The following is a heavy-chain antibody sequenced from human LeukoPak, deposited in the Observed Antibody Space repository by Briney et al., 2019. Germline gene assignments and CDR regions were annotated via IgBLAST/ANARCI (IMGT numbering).Heavy chain of an antibody. Sequence: SETLSLTCAVYGGSFSGYYWSWIRQPPGKGLEWIGEINHSGSTNYNPSLKSRVTISVDTSKNQFSLKLSSVTAADTAVYYCARGRSIAARRFDYWDQGTLVTVSS. CDR2: INHSGST. V-gene: IGHV4-34*01. CDR1: GGSFSGYY. CDR3: ARGRSIAARRFDY. J-gene: IGHJ4*02. D-gene: IGHD6-6*01.